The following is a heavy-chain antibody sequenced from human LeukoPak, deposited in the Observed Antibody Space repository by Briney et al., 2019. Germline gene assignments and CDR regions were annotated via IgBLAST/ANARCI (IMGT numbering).Heavy chain of an antibody. CDR2: LYHSGST. CDR3: ARDTGLIVVVPADTAEDNWFDP. CDR1: GYSLSSGYY. Sequence: SETLSLTCTVSGYSLSSGYYWGWIRQPPGKGLEWIGSLYHSGSTYYNPSLKNRVTLSVDTSKTQFSLKRSSVTAADTAVYYCARDTGLIVVVPADTAEDNWFDPSGQGTPVTVSS. V-gene: IGHV4-38-2*02. D-gene: IGHD2-2*01. J-gene: IGHJ5*02.